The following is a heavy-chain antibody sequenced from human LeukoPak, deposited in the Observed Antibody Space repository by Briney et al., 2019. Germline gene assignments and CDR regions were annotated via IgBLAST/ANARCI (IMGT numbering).Heavy chain of an antibody. Sequence: GGSLRLSCEASGFTFSTYTMNWIRQAPGKGLEWISYISSSGWTIYYSDSVKGRITVSRDNAKNSLSLQMSSLRTEDTAIYFCARGDYALSWGQGTLVTVSS. CDR3: ARGDYALS. D-gene: IGHD4-17*01. CDR1: GFTFSTYT. J-gene: IGHJ5*02. CDR2: ISSSGWTI. V-gene: IGHV3-48*04.